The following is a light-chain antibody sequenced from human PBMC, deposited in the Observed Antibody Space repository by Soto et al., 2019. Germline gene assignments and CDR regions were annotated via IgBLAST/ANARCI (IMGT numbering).Light chain of an antibody. J-gene: IGLJ1*01. V-gene: IGLV2-23*01. CDR2: EGS. CDR3: CSYAGSSTSLYV. Sequence: QSVLTQPASVSGSPGQSITISCTGTSSDVGSYNLVSWYQQHPGKAPKLMIYEGSKRPSGVSNRLSGSKSGNTASLTISGLQAEDEADYYCCSYAGSSTSLYVFGTGTKLTVL. CDR1: SSDVGSYNL.